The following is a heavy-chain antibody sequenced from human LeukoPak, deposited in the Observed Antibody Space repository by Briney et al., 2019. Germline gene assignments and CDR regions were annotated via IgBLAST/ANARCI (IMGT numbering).Heavy chain of an antibody. Sequence: ASVKVSCKASGYTFTAYYMYWVRQAPGQGLEWMGWINPNTGGTNSAQKFQGRVTMTRDTSISTAYMELKRLSSDDTAVYYCARDNSLQDMAWWFDPWGQGTLVIVSS. D-gene: IGHD5-24*01. CDR2: INPNTGGT. V-gene: IGHV1-2*02. CDR1: GYTFTAYY. CDR3: ARDNSLQDMAWWFDP. J-gene: IGHJ5*02.